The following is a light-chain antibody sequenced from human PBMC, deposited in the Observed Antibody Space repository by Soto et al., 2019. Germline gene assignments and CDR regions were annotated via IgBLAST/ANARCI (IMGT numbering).Light chain of an antibody. J-gene: IGKJ5*01. CDR2: AAS. CDR1: QYIGST. CDR3: QQYNNWS. Sequence: EIVLTQSPATLSVSPGDRAPLACRASQYIGSTIAWYQQKPGQAPRLLIYAASTRATGIPARFSGSGSGTEFTLTISSLQSEDFAVYYCQQYNNWSFGQGTRLEIK. V-gene: IGKV3-15*01.